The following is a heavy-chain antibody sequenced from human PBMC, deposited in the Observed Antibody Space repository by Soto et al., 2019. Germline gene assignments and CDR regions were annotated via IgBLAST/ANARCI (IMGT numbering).Heavy chain of an antibody. CDR1: GYSFTSYW. Sequence: PGESLKISCKGSGYSFTSYWISWVRQMPGKGLEWMGRIDPSDSYTNYSPSFQGHVNISADKSISTAYLQWSSLKASDTAMYYCSITMVRGVISPPAYYYYYGMDVWGQGTTVTVSS. D-gene: IGHD3-10*01. V-gene: IGHV5-10-1*01. CDR3: SITMVRGVISPPAYYYYYGMDV. J-gene: IGHJ6*02. CDR2: IDPSDSYT.